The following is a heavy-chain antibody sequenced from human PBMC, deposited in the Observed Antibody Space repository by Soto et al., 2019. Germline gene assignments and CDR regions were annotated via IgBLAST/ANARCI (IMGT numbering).Heavy chain of an antibody. J-gene: IGHJ6*02. CDR3: AREPRRDGYNYYYYYGMDV. CDR1: GFTFSSYS. V-gene: IGHV3-21*01. CDR2: ISSSSSYI. Sequence: GGSLRLSCAASGFTFSSYSMNWVRQAPGKGLEWVSSISSSSSYIYYADSVKGRFTISRDNAKNSLYLQMNSLRAEDTAVYYCAREPRRDGYNYYYYYGMDVWGQGTTVTVSS. D-gene: IGHD5-12*01.